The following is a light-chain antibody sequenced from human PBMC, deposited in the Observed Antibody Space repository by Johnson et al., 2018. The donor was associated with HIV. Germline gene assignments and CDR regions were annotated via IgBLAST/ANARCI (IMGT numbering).Light chain of an antibody. CDR3: ATWSGSLH. CDR2: DNN. J-gene: IGLJ1*01. V-gene: IGLV1-51*01. CDR1: SSNIGNNY. Sequence: QSVLTQPPSVSAAPGQKVTISCSGSSSNIGNNYVSWYQQFPGTAPKLLIYDNNKRPSGIPDRFSGAKSGTSAHLAITGLQTGDEGDYYGATWSGSLHFGTGTKVTVL.